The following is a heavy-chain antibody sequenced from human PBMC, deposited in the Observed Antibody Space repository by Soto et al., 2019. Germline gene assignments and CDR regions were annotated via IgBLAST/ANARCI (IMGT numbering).Heavy chain of an antibody. CDR3: ARAHENDFWSGYRAAYYFDY. D-gene: IGHD3-3*01. V-gene: IGHV4-59*01. CDR1: GGSISSYY. Sequence: SETLSLTCTVSGGSISSYYWSWIRQPPGKGLDWIGYIYYSGSTNYNPSLKSRVTISVDTSKNQFSLKLSSVTAADTAVYYCARAHENDFWSGYRAAYYFDYWGQGTLVTVSS. J-gene: IGHJ4*02. CDR2: IYYSGST.